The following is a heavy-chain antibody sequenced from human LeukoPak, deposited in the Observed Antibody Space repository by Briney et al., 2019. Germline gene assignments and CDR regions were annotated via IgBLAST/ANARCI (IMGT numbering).Heavy chain of an antibody. V-gene: IGHV3-30*14. CDR3: TRGGGANYYGDYFDY. J-gene: IGHJ4*02. CDR1: GFTLSSYY. CDR2: MSYDETTA. D-gene: IGHD1-26*01. Sequence: GGSLRLSCAGSGFTLSSYYMHCVRQAPDKGLEWVAAMSYDETTANYAVSVQGRFTVSRDNSKNTLFLHINSLRAEDMSMFFCTRGGGANYYGDYFDYWSQGTLVTVSS.